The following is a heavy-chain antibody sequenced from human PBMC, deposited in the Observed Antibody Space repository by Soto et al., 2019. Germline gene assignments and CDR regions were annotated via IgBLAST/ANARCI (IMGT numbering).Heavy chain of an antibody. CDR1: GFTFTSSA. CDR2: IVVGSGNT. CDR3: AARGALYYYDSSGYWDDAFDI. Sequence: SVKVSCKASGFTFTSSAVQWVRQARGQRREWIGWIVVGSGNTNYAQKFQERVTITRDMSTSTAYMELSSLRSEDTAVYYCAARGALYYYDSSGYWDDAFDIWGEGPTFTVS. J-gene: IGHJ3*02. V-gene: IGHV1-58*01. D-gene: IGHD3-22*01.